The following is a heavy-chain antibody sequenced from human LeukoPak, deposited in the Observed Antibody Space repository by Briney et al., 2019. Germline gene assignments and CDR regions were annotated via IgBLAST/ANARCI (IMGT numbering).Heavy chain of an antibody. CDR2: IYTSGST. V-gene: IGHV4-4*07. J-gene: IGHJ3*02. CDR1: GGSISSYY. CDR3: ARDLHYYDSSALDAFDI. D-gene: IGHD3-22*01. Sequence: SSETLSLTCTVSGGSISSYYWSWIRQPAGKGLEWIGRIYTSGSTNYNPSLKSRVTMSVDTSKNQFSLKLSSVTAADTAVYYCARDLHYYDSSALDAFDIWGQGTMVTVSS.